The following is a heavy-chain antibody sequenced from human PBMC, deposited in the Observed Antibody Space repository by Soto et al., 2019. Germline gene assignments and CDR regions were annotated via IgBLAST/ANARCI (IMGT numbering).Heavy chain of an antibody. CDR3: ARVTLDSSGWKYDAFDI. D-gene: IGHD6-19*01. CDR2: MNPNSGNT. CDR1: GYTFTSYD. Sequence: ASVKVSCKASGYTFTSYDINWVRQATGQGLEWMGWMNPNSGNTGYAQKFQGRVTMTRNTSISTAYMELSSLRSEDTAVYYCARVTLDSSGWKYDAFDIWGQGTMVTVAS. J-gene: IGHJ3*02. V-gene: IGHV1-8*01.